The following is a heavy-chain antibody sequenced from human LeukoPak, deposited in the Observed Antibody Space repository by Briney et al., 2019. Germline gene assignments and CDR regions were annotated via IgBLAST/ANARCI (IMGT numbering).Heavy chain of an antibody. CDR2: ISYDGSNK. V-gene: IGHV3-30*18. CDR1: GFTFSSYG. Sequence: GGSLRLSCAASGFTFSSYGMHWVRQAPGKGLEWVAVISYDGSNKYYADSVKGRFTISRDNSKNTLYLQMNSLRAEDTAVYYCAKDQWGGDDDYYDSSGYFGYFDYWGQGTLVTVPS. J-gene: IGHJ4*02. D-gene: IGHD3-22*01. CDR3: AKDQWGGDDDYYDSSGYFGYFDY.